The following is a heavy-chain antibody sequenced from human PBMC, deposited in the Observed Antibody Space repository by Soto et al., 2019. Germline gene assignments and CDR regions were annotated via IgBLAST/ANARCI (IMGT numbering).Heavy chain of an antibody. CDR2: IIPIFGTA. CDR1: GGTFSSYA. CDR3: ARAYCSGGSCHGDYYYGMDV. D-gene: IGHD2-15*01. V-gene: IGHV1-69*13. Sequence: SVKVSCKASGGTFSSYAISWVRQAPGQGLEWMGGIIPIFGTANYAQKFQGRVTITADESTSTAYMGLSSLRSEDTAVYYCARAYCSGGSCHGDYYYGMDVWGQGTTVTVSS. J-gene: IGHJ6*02.